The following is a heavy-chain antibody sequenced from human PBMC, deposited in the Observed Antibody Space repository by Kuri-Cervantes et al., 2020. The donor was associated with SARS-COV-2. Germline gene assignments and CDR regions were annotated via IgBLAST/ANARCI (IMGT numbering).Heavy chain of an antibody. Sequence: GSLRLSCTVSGGSISSSSYYWGWIRQPPGKGLEWIGSIYYSGSTYYNPSLKSRVTISVDTSKNQFSLKLSSVTAADTAVYYCASVAYYYGSGSYPQYYYYYYMDVRGKGTTVTVSS. CDR1: GGSISSSSYY. CDR3: ASVAYYYGSGSYPQYYYYYYMDV. V-gene: IGHV4-39*01. D-gene: IGHD3-10*01. J-gene: IGHJ6*03. CDR2: IYYSGST.